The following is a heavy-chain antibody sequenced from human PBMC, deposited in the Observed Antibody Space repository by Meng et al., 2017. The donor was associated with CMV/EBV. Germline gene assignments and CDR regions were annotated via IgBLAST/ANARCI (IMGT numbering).Heavy chain of an antibody. CDR3: ARDSSRRNDFWSGSGQGYFDL. D-gene: IGHD3-3*01. CDR1: GFTFSSYA. Sequence: GESLKISCAASGFTFSSYAMHWVRQAPGKGLEWVAVISYGGSNKYYADSVKGRFTISRDNSKNTLYLQMNSLRAEDTAVYYCARDSSRRNDFWSGSGQGYFDLWGRGTMVTVSS. J-gene: IGHJ2*01. CDR2: ISYGGSNK. V-gene: IGHV3-30*04.